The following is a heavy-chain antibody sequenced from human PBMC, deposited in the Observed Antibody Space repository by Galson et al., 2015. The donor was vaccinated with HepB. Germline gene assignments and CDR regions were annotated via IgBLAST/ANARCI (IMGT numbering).Heavy chain of an antibody. CDR1: FTFSSYG. CDR2: ISYDGSNK. Sequence: FTFSSYGMHWVRQAPGKGLEWVAIISYDGSNKYYADSVKGRFTISRDNSKNTLYVQMNSLRADDTAVYYCAKSSRYCSGGNCRLHYYYSMDVWGQGTTVTVSS. J-gene: IGHJ6*02. V-gene: IGHV3-30*18. CDR3: AKSSRYCSGGNCRLHYYYSMDV. D-gene: IGHD2-15*01.